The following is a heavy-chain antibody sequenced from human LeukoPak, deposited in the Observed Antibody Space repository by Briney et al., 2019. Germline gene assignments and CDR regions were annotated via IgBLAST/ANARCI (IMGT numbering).Heavy chain of an antibody. CDR1: GYTFTSYD. CDR2: INPKSGAA. Sequence: ASVKVSCKASGYTFTSYDINWVRQATGQGLEWLGWINPKSGAADYAQQFRGWVTMTRDTSINTDYMEMKRVTSDDTAVYYCARGAEAETSPLDFWGQGTLVIVS. J-gene: IGHJ4*02. D-gene: IGHD6-13*01. CDR3: ARGAEAETSPLDF. V-gene: IGHV1-2*04.